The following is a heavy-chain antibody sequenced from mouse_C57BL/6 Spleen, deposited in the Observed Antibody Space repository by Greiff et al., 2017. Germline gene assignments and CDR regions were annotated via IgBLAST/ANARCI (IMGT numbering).Heavy chain of an antibody. CDR2: IDPANGNT. CDR3: ARGITTVVAHYYAMDY. CDR1: GFNIKNTY. V-gene: IGHV14-3*01. J-gene: IGHJ4*01. Sequence: EVQGVESVAELVRPGASVKLSCTASGFNIKNTYMHWVKQRPEQGLEWIGRIDPANGNTKYAPKFQGKATITADTSSNTAYLQLSSLTSEDTAIYYCARGITTVVAHYYAMDYWGQGTSVTVSS. D-gene: IGHD1-1*01.